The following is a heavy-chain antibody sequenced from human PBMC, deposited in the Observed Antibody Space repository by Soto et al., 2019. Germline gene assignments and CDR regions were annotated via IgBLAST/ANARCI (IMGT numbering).Heavy chain of an antibody. D-gene: IGHD3-22*01. Sequence: SVKVSCKASGGTFSNYAINWVRQAPGQGLEWMGGIIPIFGTAIYAQTFQGRVTITADESTSTAYMELSSLRSEDTAVYYCASIYYDSSGGYYGMDVWGQGTAVTVSS. V-gene: IGHV1-69*13. CDR3: ASIYYDSSGGYYGMDV. CDR2: IIPIFGTA. CDR1: GGTFSNYA. J-gene: IGHJ6*02.